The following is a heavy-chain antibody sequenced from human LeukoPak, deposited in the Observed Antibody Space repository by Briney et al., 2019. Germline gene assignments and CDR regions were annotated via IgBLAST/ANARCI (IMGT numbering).Heavy chain of an antibody. CDR3: ARARPNYYDSSGYYYLDY. D-gene: IGHD3-22*01. J-gene: IGHJ4*02. Sequence: GSSVKVPCKASGGTFSSYAISWVRQAPGQGLEWMGGIIPIFGTANYAQKFQGRVTITTDESTSTAYMELSSLRSEDTAVYYCARARPNYYDSSGYYYLDYWGQGTLVTVSS. CDR1: GGTFSSYA. CDR2: IIPIFGTA. V-gene: IGHV1-69*05.